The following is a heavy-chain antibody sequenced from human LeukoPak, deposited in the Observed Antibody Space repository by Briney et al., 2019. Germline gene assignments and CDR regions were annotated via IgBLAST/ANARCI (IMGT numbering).Heavy chain of an antibody. Sequence: SETLSLTCTVSGGSLSSYYWSWIRQPPGKGLEWIGYIYYSGSTNYNPSLKSRVTISVDTSKNQFSLKLSSVTAADTAVYYCARGYVVVVPAAIRGGAWFDPWGQGTLVTVSS. D-gene: IGHD2-2*01. CDR2: IYYSGST. CDR1: GGSLSSYY. J-gene: IGHJ5*02. CDR3: ARGYVVVVPAAIRGGAWFDP. V-gene: IGHV4-59*01.